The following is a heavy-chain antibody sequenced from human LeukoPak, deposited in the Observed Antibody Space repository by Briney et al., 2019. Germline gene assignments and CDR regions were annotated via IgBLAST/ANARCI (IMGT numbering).Heavy chain of an antibody. CDR2: IVSSGSPI. J-gene: IGHJ4*02. D-gene: IGHD5/OR15-5a*01. Sequence: AGSLRLSCAAPGFPFSTYEMHCVRQAPGKGLVWLSLIVSSGSPIYYADSVKGRFTISRDIAKNSLYLQMGSLRAEDTAVYYCARDRSTTHFDYWGQGTLVTVSS. V-gene: IGHV3-48*03. CDR3: ARDRSTTHFDY. CDR1: GFPFSTYE.